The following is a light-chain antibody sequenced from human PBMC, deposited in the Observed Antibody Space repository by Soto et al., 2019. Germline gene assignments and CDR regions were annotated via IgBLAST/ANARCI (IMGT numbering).Light chain of an antibody. CDR1: QGISNY. CDR3: QKYNSALGVT. Sequence: DIQMTQSPSSLSASVGDRVTITCRASQGISNYLAWYQQKPGKVPKLLIYAASTLQSGVTSRFSGSGSGTDFTFTISSLQPEDVAIYYCQKYNSALGVTFGPGTKVDIK. V-gene: IGKV1-27*01. J-gene: IGKJ3*01. CDR2: AAS.